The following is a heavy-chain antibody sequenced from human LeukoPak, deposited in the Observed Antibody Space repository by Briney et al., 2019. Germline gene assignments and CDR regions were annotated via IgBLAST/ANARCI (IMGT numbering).Heavy chain of an antibody. CDR3: ARDGGTSTPFDY. D-gene: IGHD2-15*01. Sequence: GGSLRLSCAASGFTFGNYWLHWVRHPPGKGLIWVSRITTDESSTHYTASVNGRFTISRDNAKSTVYLQMNSLTPEDTAVYYCARDGGTSTPFDYWGQGTLVTVSS. J-gene: IGHJ4*02. V-gene: IGHV3-74*01. CDR1: GFTFGNYW. CDR2: ITTDESST.